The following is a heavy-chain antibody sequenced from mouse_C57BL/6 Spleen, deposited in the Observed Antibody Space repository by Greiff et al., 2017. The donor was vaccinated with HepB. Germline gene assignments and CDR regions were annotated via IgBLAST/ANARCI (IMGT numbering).Heavy chain of an antibody. CDR2: IYHGSGST. J-gene: IGHJ2*01. V-gene: IGHV1-55*01. CDR3: ARSNAGFDY. Sequence: QVQLQQPGAELVKPGASLKMSCKASGYTFTSYWITWVKQRPGQGLEWIGDIYHGSGSTNYNEKLKRKATLTVDTSSSTAYMQISSLTSEDSAVYDCARSNAGFDYWGQGTTLTVSS. CDR1: GYTFTSYW.